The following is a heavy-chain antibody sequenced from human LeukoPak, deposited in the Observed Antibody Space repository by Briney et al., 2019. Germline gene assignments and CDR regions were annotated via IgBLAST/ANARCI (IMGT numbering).Heavy chain of an antibody. Sequence: GGSLRLSCAASGFTFSSYAMHWVRQAPGKGLEWVAVISYDGSNKYYADSVKGRFTISRDNSKNTLYLQMNSLRAEDTAVYYCARDYYDSSGYYYYMDVWGKGTTVTVSS. CDR3: ARDYYDSSGYYYYMDV. V-gene: IGHV3-30*04. J-gene: IGHJ6*03. D-gene: IGHD3-22*01. CDR2: ISYDGSNK. CDR1: GFTFSSYA.